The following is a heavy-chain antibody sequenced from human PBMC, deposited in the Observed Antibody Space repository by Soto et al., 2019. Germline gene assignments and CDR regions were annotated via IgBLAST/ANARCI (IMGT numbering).Heavy chain of an antibody. CDR2: LYYSGST. D-gene: IGHD3-22*01. CDR1: GGSVSSRNYY. Sequence: QVQLQESGPGLVKPSETLSLTCTVSGGSVSSRNYYWSWIRQPPGKGLEWIGSLYYSGSTNYNPSLKSRVTTSADASKNQFSLKLSSVTAADTAVYYCARGWLPSPNLRFDPWGQGILVTVSS. J-gene: IGHJ5*02. CDR3: ARGWLPSPNLRFDP. V-gene: IGHV4-61*01.